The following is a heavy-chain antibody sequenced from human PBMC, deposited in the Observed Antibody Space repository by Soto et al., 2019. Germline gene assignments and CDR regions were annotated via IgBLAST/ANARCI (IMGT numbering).Heavy chain of an antibody. V-gene: IGHV3-33*01. CDR1: GFTFSSYG. Sequence: GGSLRLSCAASGFTFSSYGMHWVRQAPGKGLEWVAVIWYDGSNKYYADSVKGRFTISRENSKNTLYLQMNSLRAEDTAVYYCARDGHYYGSGSYYYYYYYGMDVWGQGTTVTVSS. D-gene: IGHD3-10*01. CDR2: IWYDGSNK. CDR3: ARDGHYYGSGSYYYYYYYGMDV. J-gene: IGHJ6*02.